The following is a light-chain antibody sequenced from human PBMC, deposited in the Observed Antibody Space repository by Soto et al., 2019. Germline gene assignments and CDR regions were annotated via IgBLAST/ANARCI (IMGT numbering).Light chain of an antibody. V-gene: IGLV2-14*01. J-gene: IGLJ2*01. CDR2: QVT. Sequence: QSALTQPASVSGSPGQSITISCTGTSSDVGSYNFVSWYQHHAGTAPKLILYQVTNLPSGVSDRFSASKSGDTASLTISGLQAEDEAIYYCSSYTGFSTDILFGGGTQLTVL. CDR1: SSDVGSYNF. CDR3: SSYTGFSTDIL.